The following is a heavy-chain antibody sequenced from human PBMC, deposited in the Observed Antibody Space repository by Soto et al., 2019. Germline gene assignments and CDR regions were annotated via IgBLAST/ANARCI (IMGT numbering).Heavy chain of an antibody. CDR3: ARVTVTTGAFDI. CDR2: IWYDGSNK. CDR1: GFTFSSYG. J-gene: IGHJ3*02. Sequence: QVQLVESGGGVVQPGRSLRLSCAASGFTFSSYGMHWVRQAPGKGLEWVAVIWYDGSNKYYADSVKGRFTISRDNSKHTRYLQMNSLRAEDTAVYYCARVTVTTGAFDIWGQGTMVTVSS. D-gene: IGHD4-17*01. V-gene: IGHV3-33*01.